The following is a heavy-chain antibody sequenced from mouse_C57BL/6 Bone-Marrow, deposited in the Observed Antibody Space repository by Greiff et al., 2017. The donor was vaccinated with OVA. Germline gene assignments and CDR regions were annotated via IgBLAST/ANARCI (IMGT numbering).Heavy chain of an antibody. Sequence: VHVKQSGAELVRPGASVKLSCTASGFNIKDDYMHWVKQRPEQGLEWIGWIDPENGDTEYASKFQGKATITADTSSNTAYLQHSSLTSEDTAVYYCTTIYYDYDGDWYFDVWGTGTTVTVSS. CDR3: TTIYYDYDGDWYFDV. CDR1: GFNIKDDY. D-gene: IGHD2-4*01. J-gene: IGHJ1*03. V-gene: IGHV14-4*01. CDR2: IDPENGDT.